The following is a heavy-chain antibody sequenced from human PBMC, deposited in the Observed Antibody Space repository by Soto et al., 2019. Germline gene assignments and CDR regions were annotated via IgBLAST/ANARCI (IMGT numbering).Heavy chain of an antibody. V-gene: IGHV1-18*01. Sequence: QVQLVQSGDEVKKPGASVKVSCKDSGYIFVNYGIAWVRQAPGQGLEGMGWISAYTGNTHSATKVQGRLTMTTDTSTSTAYMDLGSLTSDDTAVYYCVMVDNYVTPTPQDVGGHGTTVIVSS. CDR1: GYIFVNYG. CDR2: ISAYTGNT. J-gene: IGHJ6*02. CDR3: VMVDNYVTPTPQDV. D-gene: IGHD3-16*01.